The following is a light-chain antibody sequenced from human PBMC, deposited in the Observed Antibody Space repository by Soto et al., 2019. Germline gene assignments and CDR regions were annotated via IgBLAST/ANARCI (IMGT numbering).Light chain of an antibody. CDR3: QQYNSYPLT. Sequence: DIQMTQSPSTLSASVGGRVTITCRASQSITSLLAWYQQKPGKAPKLLIYKASSLESGVPSRFSGSGSGTEFTLTISGLQPDDFATYYCQQYNSYPLTFGGGTKVEIK. J-gene: IGKJ4*01. V-gene: IGKV1-5*03. CDR1: QSITSL. CDR2: KAS.